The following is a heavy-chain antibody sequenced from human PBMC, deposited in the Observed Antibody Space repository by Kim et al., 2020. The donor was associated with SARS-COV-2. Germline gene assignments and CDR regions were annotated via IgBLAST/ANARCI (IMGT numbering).Heavy chain of an antibody. CDR2: IDGSGVSR. V-gene: IGHV3-23*01. D-gene: IGHD3-16*01. CDR1: GFTFSTYM. Sequence: GGSLRLSCAASGFTFSTYMMNWVRQAPGKGLEWVSAIDGSGVSRNYADSVKGRFTISRDNAKNTLYLQMNRLRDEDTAVYYCVREAPNWGAYSDNWGERT. CDR3: VREAPNWGAYSDN. J-gene: IGHJ4*02.